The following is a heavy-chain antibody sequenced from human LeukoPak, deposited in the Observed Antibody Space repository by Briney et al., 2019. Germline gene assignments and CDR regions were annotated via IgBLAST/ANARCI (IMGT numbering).Heavy chain of an antibody. D-gene: IGHD1-26*01. Sequence: SETLSLTCPVSGGSISSGVYYWSWIRQHPGKGLEWMGYIFYTGRVSYNPPLKSRITISVDSTRNHFSLEVSSVTAADTAVYYCARTVGGRTFYFDHWGQRTLVTVPS. CDR1: GGSISSGVYY. CDR3: ARTVGGRTFYFDH. V-gene: IGHV4-31*03. J-gene: IGHJ4*01. CDR2: IFYTGRV.